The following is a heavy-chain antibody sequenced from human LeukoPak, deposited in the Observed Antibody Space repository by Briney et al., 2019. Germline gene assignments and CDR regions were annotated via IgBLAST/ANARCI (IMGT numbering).Heavy chain of an antibody. CDR3: AKDRREGTDY. CDR1: GFPFSSYG. V-gene: IGHV3-23*01. Sequence: GGSLRLSCVASGFPFSSYGMHWVRQAPGKGPEWVSAISGSGGSTYYADSVKGRFTISRDNSKNTLYLQMNSLRAEDTAVHYCAKDRREGTDYWGQGTLVTVSS. J-gene: IGHJ4*02. D-gene: IGHD1-14*01. CDR2: ISGSGGST.